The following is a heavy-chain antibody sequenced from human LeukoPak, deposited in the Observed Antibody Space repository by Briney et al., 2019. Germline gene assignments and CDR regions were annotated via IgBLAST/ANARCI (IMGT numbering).Heavy chain of an antibody. Sequence: PSETLSLTCTVSGGSISSGYYWGWIRQPPGKGLEWIGSIYHSGSTYYNPSLKSRVTMSVDTSKNQFSLKLTSVTAADTAVYYCASHALMIRTPLNAFDIWGQGTLVTVSS. CDR1: GGSISSGYY. CDR3: ASHALMIRTPLNAFDI. J-gene: IGHJ3*02. D-gene: IGHD3-16*01. V-gene: IGHV4-38-2*02. CDR2: IYHSGST.